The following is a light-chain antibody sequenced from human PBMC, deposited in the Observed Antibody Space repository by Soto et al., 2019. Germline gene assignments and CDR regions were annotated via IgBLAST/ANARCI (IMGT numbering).Light chain of an antibody. CDR3: QQYDNLPLT. CDR1: QDISNY. V-gene: IGKV1-33*01. CDR2: DAS. Sequence: DIQLTQYPSSLSASVGDRVTITCQASQDISNYLNWYQQKPGKAPKLLIYDASNLETGVPSRFSGSGSGTDFTFTISRLQPEDIATYYCQQYDNLPLTFGGGTQVDI. J-gene: IGKJ4*01.